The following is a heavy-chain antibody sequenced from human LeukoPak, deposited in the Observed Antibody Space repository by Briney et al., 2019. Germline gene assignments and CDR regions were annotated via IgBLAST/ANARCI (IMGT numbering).Heavy chain of an antibody. V-gene: IGHV4-59*01. CDR1: GGSISSYY. J-gene: IGHJ4*02. D-gene: IGHD3-9*01. Sequence: SETLSLTCTVSGGSISSYYWSWLRQPPGKGLEWIGYIYYSGSTNYNPSLKSRVTISVDTSKNQFSLKLSSVTAADTAVYYCARGGLLRYFDWSDYWGQGTLVTVSS. CDR3: ARGGLLRYFDWSDY. CDR2: IYYSGST.